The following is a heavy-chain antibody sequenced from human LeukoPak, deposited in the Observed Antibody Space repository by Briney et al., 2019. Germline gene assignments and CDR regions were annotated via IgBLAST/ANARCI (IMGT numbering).Heavy chain of an antibody. V-gene: IGHV4-34*01. CDR3: ARLHRDYDSSGYVDSWFDP. Sequence: PSETLSLTCAVYGGSFSGYYWSWIRQPPGKGLEWIGEINHSGSTNYNPSLKCRVTISVDTSKNQFSLKLSSVTAADTAVYYCARLHRDYDSSGYVDSWFDPWGQGTLVTVSS. D-gene: IGHD3-22*01. J-gene: IGHJ5*02. CDR2: INHSGST. CDR1: GGSFSGYY.